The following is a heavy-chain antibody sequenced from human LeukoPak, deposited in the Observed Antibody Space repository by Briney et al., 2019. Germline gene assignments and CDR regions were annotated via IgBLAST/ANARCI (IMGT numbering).Heavy chain of an antibody. D-gene: IGHD6-19*01. J-gene: IGHJ4*02. CDR2: IKSKTNGGTI. V-gene: IGHV3-15*01. Sequence: GGSLRLSCKTSGFTFSNAWMSWVRQAPGKGLQWVGHIKSKTNGGTIDYAAPVKGRFTISRDDSKNTLYLQMNNLETDDTAVYYCTTGWEPMSVAFDNWGQGTLVTVSS. CDR3: TTGWEPMSVAFDN. CDR1: GFTFSNAW.